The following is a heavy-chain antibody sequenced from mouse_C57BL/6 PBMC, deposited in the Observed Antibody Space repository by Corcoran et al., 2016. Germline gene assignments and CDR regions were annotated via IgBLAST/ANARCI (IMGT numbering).Heavy chain of an antibody. J-gene: IGHJ2*01. CDR1: GYTFTDYY. CDR2: INPYNGGT. V-gene: IGHV1-19*01. D-gene: IGHD1-1*01. Sequence: QLQQSGPVLVKPGASVKMSCKASGYTFTDYYMNWVKQSHGKSLEWIGVINPYNGGTSYNQKFKGKATLTGDKSSSTAYMELNSLTSEDSAVYYCARRAVYYYGSSYFDYWGQGTTLTVSS. CDR3: ARRAVYYYGSSYFDY.